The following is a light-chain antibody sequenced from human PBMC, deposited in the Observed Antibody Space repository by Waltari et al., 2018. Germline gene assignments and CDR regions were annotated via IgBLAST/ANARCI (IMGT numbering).Light chain of an antibody. J-gene: IGLJ2*01. CDR2: DVS. CDR3: CSFAGSYSVL. V-gene: IGLV2-11*01. Sequence: QSALTQPRSVSGSPGPSVTISCTGTSSDVGGYNYVSWYQQHPGKAPKVMIYDVSKRPSGVPDRFSGSKSGNTASLTISGLQADDEADYYCCSFAGSYSVLFGGGTKVTVL. CDR1: SSDVGGYNY.